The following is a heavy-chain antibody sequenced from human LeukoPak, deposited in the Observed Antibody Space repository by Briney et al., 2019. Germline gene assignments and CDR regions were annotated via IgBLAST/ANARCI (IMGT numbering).Heavy chain of an antibody. D-gene: IGHD3-22*01. V-gene: IGHV1-46*01. CDR1: GYTFISYY. J-gene: IGHJ4*02. Sequence: GASVTVSCTASGYTFISYYMHWVRQAPGQGLEWMGIINPSGGSTSYAQKFQGRVTMTRDTSTSTVYMELSSLRSEDTAVYYCARVDSSGYGYYFDYWGQGTLVTVSS. CDR3: ARVDSSGYGYYFDY. CDR2: INPSGGST.